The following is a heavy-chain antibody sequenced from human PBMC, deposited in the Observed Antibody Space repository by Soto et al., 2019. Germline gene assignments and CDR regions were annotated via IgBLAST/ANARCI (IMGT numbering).Heavy chain of an antibody. CDR2: ISSTSSFI. CDR3: ARGDSVTTVTTIDY. CDR1: GFTVSSHS. D-gene: IGHD4-17*01. J-gene: IGHJ4*02. Sequence: ESGGGLVKPGGSLRLSCAASGFTVSSHSMNWVRQAPGKGLEWVSSISSTSSFIYYTDSVKGRFTISRDNAKNSLYLQMNSLRAEDTAVYYCARGDSVTTVTTIDYWGQGSLVTVSS. V-gene: IGHV3-21*06.